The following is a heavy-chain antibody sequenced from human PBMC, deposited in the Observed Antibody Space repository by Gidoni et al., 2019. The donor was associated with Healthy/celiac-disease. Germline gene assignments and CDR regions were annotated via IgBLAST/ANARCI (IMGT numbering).Heavy chain of an antibody. CDR1: GYTFTSYG. D-gene: IGHD4-17*01. CDR3: ARDPGLDYGDPPYYYYGMDV. CDR2: IRAYNGNT. V-gene: IGHV1-18*01. J-gene: IGHJ6*02. Sequence: QVQLVQSGAEVKKPGASVKVSCKASGYTFTSYGISWVRQAPGQGLEWMGWIRAYNGNTNYAQKLQGRVTMTTDTSTSTAYMELRSLRSDDTAVYYCARDPGLDYGDPPYYYYGMDVWGQGTTVTVSS.